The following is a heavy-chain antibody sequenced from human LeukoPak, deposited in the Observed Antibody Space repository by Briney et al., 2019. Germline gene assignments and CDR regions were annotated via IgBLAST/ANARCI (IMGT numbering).Heavy chain of an antibody. CDR2: VYSSGNT. Sequence: PSETLSLTCTVSDGSISIYYWSWIRQPPGKGLEWIGYVYSSGNTNYSPSLKGRAIISADTSKNQFSLKLTSVAAADTAVYYCVRDRELTYWGQGILVTVSS. D-gene: IGHD3-10*01. CDR3: VRDRELTY. CDR1: DGSISIYY. V-gene: IGHV4-4*08. J-gene: IGHJ4*02.